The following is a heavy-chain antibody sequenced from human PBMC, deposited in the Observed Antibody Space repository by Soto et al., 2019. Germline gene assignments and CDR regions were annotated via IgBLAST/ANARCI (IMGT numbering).Heavy chain of an antibody. CDR3: ARGLKGTTPLVRGVNPYYYYYMDV. J-gene: IGHJ6*03. Sequence: QVQLVQSGAEVKKPGASVKVSCKASGYTFSSYDINWVRQATGQGLEWMGWMNPNSGDTNYPQKFQGRVTMTRNTSIATAYMEPSSLRSEDTAVYYCARGLKGTTPLVRGVNPYYYYYMDVWGEGTTVTVSS. CDR1: GYTFSSYD. CDR2: MNPNSGDT. D-gene: IGHD3-10*01. V-gene: IGHV1-8*01.